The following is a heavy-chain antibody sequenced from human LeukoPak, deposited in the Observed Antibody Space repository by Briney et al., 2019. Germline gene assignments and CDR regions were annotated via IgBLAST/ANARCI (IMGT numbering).Heavy chain of an antibody. Sequence: GGSLRLSCAASGFIFSSYPMSWVRQAPRKGLAWVSSTSVSDGLTYYADSVRGRFTISRDNSRNTLYLQLNSLRVEDTALYYCAKADTGGNWNPLKYWGQGILVTVS. D-gene: IGHD1-20*01. V-gene: IGHV3-23*01. CDR3: AKADTGGNWNPLKY. CDR1: GFIFSSYP. CDR2: TSVSDGLT. J-gene: IGHJ4*02.